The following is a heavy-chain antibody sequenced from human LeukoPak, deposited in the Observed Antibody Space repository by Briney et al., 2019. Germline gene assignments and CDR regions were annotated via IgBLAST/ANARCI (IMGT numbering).Heavy chain of an antibody. CDR3: ARHDVGYYYDSSGYSGFDY. CDR1: GGFISGYY. Sequence: PSETLSLTCTVSGGFISGYYWSWIRQPPGKGLEWIGYIYTSGSTNYNPSLKSRVTISVDTSKNQFSLKLSSVTAADTAGYYCARHDVGYYYDSSGYSGFDYWGQGTLVTVSP. V-gene: IGHV4-4*09. J-gene: IGHJ4*02. D-gene: IGHD3-22*01. CDR2: IYTSGST.